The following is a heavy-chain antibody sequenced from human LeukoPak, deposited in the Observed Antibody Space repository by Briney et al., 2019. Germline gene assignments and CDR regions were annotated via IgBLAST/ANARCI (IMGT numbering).Heavy chain of an antibody. CDR3: AKDIRGYSGYDYFSYFDY. Sequence: GGSLRLSCAASGFTFPNYAMSWVRQAPGKGLEWVSVISSSGDSTYYADSVKGRFTISRDNSKNTLYLQMNSLRAEDTAVYYCAKDIRGYSGYDYFSYFDYWGQGTLVTVSS. J-gene: IGHJ4*02. CDR1: GFTFPNYA. V-gene: IGHV3-23*01. D-gene: IGHD5-12*01. CDR2: ISSSGDST.